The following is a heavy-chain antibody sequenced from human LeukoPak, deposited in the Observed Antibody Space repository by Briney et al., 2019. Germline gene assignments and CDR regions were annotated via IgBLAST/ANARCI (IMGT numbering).Heavy chain of an antibody. Sequence: PSETLSLTCTGSGGSISRYYWSWIRQPAGKGLEWIGRIYSTGSTNYNPSLKSRVTMSVDTSKNQFSLRLRSVTAADTAVYYCARQIASAGTAGFDFWGQGAPVTVSS. V-gene: IGHV4-4*07. J-gene: IGHJ4*02. CDR2: IYSTGST. CDR3: ARQIASAGTAGFDF. CDR1: GGSISRYY. D-gene: IGHD6-13*01.